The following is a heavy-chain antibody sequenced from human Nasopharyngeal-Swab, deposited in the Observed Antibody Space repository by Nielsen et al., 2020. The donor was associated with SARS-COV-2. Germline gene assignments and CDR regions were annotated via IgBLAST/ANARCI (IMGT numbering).Heavy chain of an antibody. Sequence: ESPNISCAASGFTFSSYPMSRVRQAPGKGLEWVSGISGSGESTHYADSVKGRFTISRDNSKNTLYLQMNSLRAEDTAVYYCVKGPPAVIHYFDYWGQGTLVTVSS. CDR2: ISGSGEST. J-gene: IGHJ4*02. CDR3: VKGPPAVIHYFDY. CDR1: GFTFSSYP. V-gene: IGHV3-23*01. D-gene: IGHD2-21*01.